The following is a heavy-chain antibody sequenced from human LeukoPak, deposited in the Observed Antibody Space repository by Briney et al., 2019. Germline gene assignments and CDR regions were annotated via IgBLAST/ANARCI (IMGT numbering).Heavy chain of an antibody. D-gene: IGHD1-26*01. CDR1: GGSISSGGYY. V-gene: IGHV4-30-2*01. Sequence: SETLSLTCTVSGGSISSGGYYWSWIRQPPGKGLEWIGYIYHSGSTYYNPSLKSRVTISVDRSKNQFSLKLSSVTAADTAVYYCARVNPPEGSYGMDVWGQGTTVTVSS. J-gene: IGHJ6*02. CDR2: IYHSGST. CDR3: ARVNPPEGSYGMDV.